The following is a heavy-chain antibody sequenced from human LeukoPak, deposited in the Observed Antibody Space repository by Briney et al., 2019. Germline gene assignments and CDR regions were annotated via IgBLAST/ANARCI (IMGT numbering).Heavy chain of an antibody. V-gene: IGHV3-11*04. J-gene: IGHJ6*03. CDR1: GFTFSETY. CDR3: ARIESYGSGYYHYYYMDV. CDR2: ISSGSSTI. Sequence: PGGSLRLSCVTSGFTFSETYMAWVRQAPGKGLEWISYISSGSSTIYYADSVKGRFTISRDNGKNSLYLQLNSLTVDDTAVYYCARIESYGSGYYHYYYMDVWAKGPRSPSP. D-gene: IGHD3-10*01.